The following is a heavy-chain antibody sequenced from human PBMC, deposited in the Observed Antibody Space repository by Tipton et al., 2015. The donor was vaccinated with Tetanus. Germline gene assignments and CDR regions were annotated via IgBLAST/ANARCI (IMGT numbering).Heavy chain of an antibody. CDR2: VDDSGST. V-gene: IGHV4-34*01. J-gene: IGHJ3*01. D-gene: IGHD2-2*01. CDR1: GGSLSRYY. CDR3: ARRSYCSSSRCFDAFDL. Sequence: LRLSCAVYGGSLSRYYWTWIRQPPGKGLEWIGEVDDSGSTNYSPSLKSRVTISMDTSKNQISLKLSSVTAADTAVYYCARRSYCSSSRCFDAFDLWGQGTMVTVSS.